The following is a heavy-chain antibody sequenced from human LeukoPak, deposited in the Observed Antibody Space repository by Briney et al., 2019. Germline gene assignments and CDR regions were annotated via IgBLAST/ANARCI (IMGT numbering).Heavy chain of an antibody. Sequence: GGSLRLSCKASGFTFGDYAMSWARQAPGKGLEGVGFIRSKAYGGTTEYAASVKGRFTISRDDSKSIAYLQMNSLKTEDTAVYYCTRGKSSSWYPEGSYYFDYWGQGTLVTVSS. J-gene: IGHJ4*02. V-gene: IGHV3-49*04. CDR3: TRGKSSSWYPEGSYYFDY. CDR2: IRSKAYGGTT. D-gene: IGHD6-13*01. CDR1: GFTFGDYA.